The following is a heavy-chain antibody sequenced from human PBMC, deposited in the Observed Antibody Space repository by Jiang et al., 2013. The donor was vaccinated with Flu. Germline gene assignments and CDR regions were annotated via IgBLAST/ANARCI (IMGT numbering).Heavy chain of an antibody. CDR1: AFIFSDYY. CDR2: ISYDGSKE. J-gene: IGHJ4*02. D-gene: IGHD3-16*01. V-gene: IGHV3-30-3*01. CDR3: ARVDYDYTWGSPDY. Sequence: GGVVQPGRSLRLSCAASAFIFSDYYMHWVRQAPGKGLEWVAIISYDGSKEYYADSVKGRFTISRDNSKSTLYLQMNSLRVDDTAVYYCARVDYDYTWGSPDYWGQGALVTVSS.